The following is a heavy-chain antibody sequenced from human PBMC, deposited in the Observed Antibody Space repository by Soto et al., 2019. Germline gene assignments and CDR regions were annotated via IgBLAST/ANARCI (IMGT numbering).Heavy chain of an antibody. V-gene: IGHV3-30*18. CDR1: GFTFSSYG. J-gene: IGHJ6*02. Sequence: GGSLRLSCSASGFTFSSYGMHWVRQAPGKGLEWVAVISYDGSNKYYADSVKGRFTISRDNSKNTLYLQMNSLRAEDTAVYYCEKSEMVGSYPRVYYDAMDVWGQGNTVTVSS. D-gene: IGHD3-10*01. CDR2: ISYDGSNK. CDR3: EKSEMVGSYPRVYYDAMDV.